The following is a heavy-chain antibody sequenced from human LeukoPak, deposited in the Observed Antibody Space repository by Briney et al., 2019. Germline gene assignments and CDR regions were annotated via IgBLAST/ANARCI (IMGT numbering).Heavy chain of an antibody. V-gene: IGHV4-34*01. CDR2: INHSGST. J-gene: IGHJ4*02. D-gene: IGHD3-3*01. CDR3: ARGRGATIFGVVSLPFSHYFDY. CDR1: GGSFSGYY. Sequence: SETLSLTCAVYGGSFSGYYWSWIRQPPGKGLEWIGEINHSGSTNYNPSLKSRVTISVDTSKNQFSLKLSSVTAADTAVYYCARGRGATIFGVVSLPFSHYFDYWGQGTLVAVSS.